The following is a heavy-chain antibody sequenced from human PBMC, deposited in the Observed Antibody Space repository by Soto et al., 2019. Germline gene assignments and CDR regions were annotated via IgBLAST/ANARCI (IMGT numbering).Heavy chain of an antibody. CDR3: ATGPKGVNYYFDY. Sequence: GSLRLSCAASGFPFSSYAMSWVRQAPGKGLEWVSAISGSGGSTYYADSVKGRFTISRDNSKNTLYLQMNSLRAEDTAVYYCATGPKGVNYYFDYWGQGTLVTVSS. CDR1: GFPFSSYA. J-gene: IGHJ4*02. D-gene: IGHD2-21*01. V-gene: IGHV3-23*01. CDR2: ISGSGGST.